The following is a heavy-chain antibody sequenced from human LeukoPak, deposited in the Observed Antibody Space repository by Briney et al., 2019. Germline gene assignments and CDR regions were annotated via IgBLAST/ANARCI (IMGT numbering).Heavy chain of an antibody. CDR3: ARRYSSSYYGMDV. CDR1: GGSISSSSYY. D-gene: IGHD6-13*01. CDR2: IYYSGST. V-gene: IGHV4-39*01. Sequence: SETRSLTCTVSGGSISSSSYYWGWIRQPPGKGLEWIGSIYYSGSTYYNPSLKSRVTISVDTSKNQFSLKLSSVTAADTAVYYCARRYSSSYYGMDVGGQGTTVTVSS. J-gene: IGHJ6*02.